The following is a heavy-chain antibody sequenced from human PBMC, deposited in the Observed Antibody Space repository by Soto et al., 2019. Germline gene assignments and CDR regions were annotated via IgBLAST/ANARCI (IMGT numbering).Heavy chain of an antibody. CDR3: AREFSSGWYRYGMDV. CDR1: GFTFSSYG. D-gene: IGHD6-19*01. Sequence: QVQLVESGGGVVQPGRSLRLSCAASGFTFSSYGMHWVRQAPGKGLEWVAVIWYDGSNKYYADSVKGRFTISRDNSKNTLYLQMNSLIAEDTAVYYCAREFSSGWYRYGMDVLGQGTTVTVSS. CDR2: IWYDGSNK. V-gene: IGHV3-33*01. J-gene: IGHJ6*02.